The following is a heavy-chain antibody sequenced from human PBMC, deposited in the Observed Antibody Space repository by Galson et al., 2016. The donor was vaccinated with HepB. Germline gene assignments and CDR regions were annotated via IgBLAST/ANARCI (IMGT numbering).Heavy chain of an antibody. CDR3: AHTITAWYMDYHYHSMDV. J-gene: IGHJ6*02. V-gene: IGHV2-5*02. CDR1: GFSLTTTGAG. CDR2: IFWDDEK. Sequence: PALVKPTQTLTLTCTFSGFSLTTTGAGVGWIRQPPGKALEWLAVIFWDDEKRFSPSLENRLTITKDTSKNQVVLTLTNMDPVDTATYYCAHTITAWYMDYHYHSMDVWGQGTTVTVSS. D-gene: IGHD1-14*01.